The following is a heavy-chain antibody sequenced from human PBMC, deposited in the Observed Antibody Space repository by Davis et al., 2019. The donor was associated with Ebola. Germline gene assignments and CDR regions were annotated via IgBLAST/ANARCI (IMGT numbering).Heavy chain of an antibody. Sequence: PGGSLRLSCAASGFTFSSYCMSWVRQAPGKGLEWVANIKQDGSEKYYVDSVRGRFTISRDNAKNSLYLQMNSLRAEDTAVYYCARDPELASSAIDYWGQGTLVTVSS. J-gene: IGHJ4*02. D-gene: IGHD2-2*01. CDR1: GFTFSSYC. V-gene: IGHV3-7*01. CDR2: IKQDGSEK. CDR3: ARDPELASSAIDY.